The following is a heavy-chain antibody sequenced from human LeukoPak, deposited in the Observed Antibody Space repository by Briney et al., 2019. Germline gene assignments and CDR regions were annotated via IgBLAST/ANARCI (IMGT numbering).Heavy chain of an antibody. J-gene: IGHJ6*02. D-gene: IGHD2-15*01. V-gene: IGHV1-69*05. CDR1: GGTFSSYA. CDR2: IIPIFGTA. Sequence: ASVKVSCKASGGTFSSYAISWVRQAPGQGLEWMGGIIPIFGTANYAQKLQGRVTMTTDTSTSTAYMELRSLRSDDTAVYYCARDRGGVVVAANYYYYYGMDVWGQGTTVTVSS. CDR3: ARDRGGVVVAANYYYYYGMDV.